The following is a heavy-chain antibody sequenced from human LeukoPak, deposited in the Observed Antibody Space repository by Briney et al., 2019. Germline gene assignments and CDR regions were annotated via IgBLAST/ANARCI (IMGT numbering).Heavy chain of an antibody. CDR1: GYTFIRYY. V-gene: IGHV1-46*01. CDR3: ARWTTTYLDY. J-gene: IGHJ4*02. CDR2: VNPSGDST. D-gene: IGHD3/OR15-3a*01. Sequence: GASVKVSCKASGYTFIRYYIHWVRQAPGQGLEWMGIVNPSGDSTNYAQKFQGRVTMTRYTSTSTVYMELSSLRSEDTAVYYCARWTTTYLDYWGQGTLVTVSS.